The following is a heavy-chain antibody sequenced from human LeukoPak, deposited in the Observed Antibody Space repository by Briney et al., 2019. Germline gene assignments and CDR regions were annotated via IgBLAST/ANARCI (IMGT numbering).Heavy chain of an antibody. CDR2: INHSGST. D-gene: IGHD3-9*01. Sequence: SETLSLTCAVYGGSFSGYYWSWIRQPPGKGLEWIGEINHSGSTNYNPSLKSRVTISVDTSKNQFSLKLSSVTAADTAVYYCARGLRYFDWLLYCFDYWGQGTLVTVSS. V-gene: IGHV4-34*01. CDR3: ARGLRYFDWLLYCFDY. CDR1: GGSFSGYY. J-gene: IGHJ4*02.